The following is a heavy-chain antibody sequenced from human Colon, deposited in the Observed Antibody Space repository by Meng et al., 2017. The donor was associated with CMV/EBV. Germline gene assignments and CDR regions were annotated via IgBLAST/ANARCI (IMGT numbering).Heavy chain of an antibody. CDR1: GGSFSGYH. J-gene: IGHJ5*01. CDR2: VNGGGSS. D-gene: IGHD2-21*01. Sequence: SETLSLTCTLDGGSFSGYHRHWFRQTPQRGLEWIGHVNGGGSSDSNPSLKSRVTISLDTSKNQFSLKLTSVTVADTGVYYCARGMVVIAPWFDAWGHGTQVTVSS. CDR3: ARGMVVIAPWFDA. V-gene: IGHV4-34*01.